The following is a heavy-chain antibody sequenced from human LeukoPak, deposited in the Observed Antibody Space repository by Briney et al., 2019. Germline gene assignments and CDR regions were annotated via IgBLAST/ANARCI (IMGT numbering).Heavy chain of an antibody. CDR2: IYYSGST. CDR3: ARFGRIVVVIPVY. J-gene: IGHJ4*02. D-gene: IGHD3-22*01. CDR1: GGSISSSSYY. Sequence: SETLSLTCTVSGGSISSSSYYWGWIRQPPGKGLEWIGSIYYSGSTYYNPSLKSRVTISVDTSKNQFSLKLSSVTAADTAVYYCARFGRIVVVIPVYWGQGTLVTVSS. V-gene: IGHV4-39*07.